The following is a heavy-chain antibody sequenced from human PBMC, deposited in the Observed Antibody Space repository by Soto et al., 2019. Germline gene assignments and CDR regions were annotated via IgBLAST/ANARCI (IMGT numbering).Heavy chain of an antibody. Sequence: QVQLVQSGAEVKKPGSSVKVSCRAAGGTFSSYTVNWVRQAPGQGLEWMGGLIPMFATAGYAQKFQGRLTITADESTNTAFMELSSLRFEDTAIYYCARDGHFDFWRDPGFDPWGQGTLVTVSP. V-gene: IGHV1-69*01. CDR3: ARDGHFDFWRDPGFDP. D-gene: IGHD3-3*01. CDR2: LIPMFATA. CDR1: GGTFSSYT. J-gene: IGHJ5*02.